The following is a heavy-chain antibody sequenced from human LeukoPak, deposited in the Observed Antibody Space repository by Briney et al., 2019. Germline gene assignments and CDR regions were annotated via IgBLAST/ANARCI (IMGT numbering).Heavy chain of an antibody. Sequence: GGSLRLSCAASGFTFSSYAMSWVRQAPGKGLEWVSAISGSGGATYYADSVKGRFTISRDNSKNIVFLQMNDLRTEDTAFYYCTRDSANYHFAYWGQGALVTVSS. CDR2: ISGSGGAT. CDR1: GFTFSSYA. D-gene: IGHD4/OR15-4a*01. CDR3: TRDSANYHFAY. V-gene: IGHV3-23*01. J-gene: IGHJ4*02.